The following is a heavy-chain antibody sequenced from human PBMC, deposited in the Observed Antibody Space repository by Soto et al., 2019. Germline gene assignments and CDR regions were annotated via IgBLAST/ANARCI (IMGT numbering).Heavy chain of an antibody. J-gene: IGHJ4*02. CDR1: GYTFTSYG. V-gene: IGHV1-18*04. D-gene: IGHD6-19*01. CDR3: ARASDGYRSGWYVGYFDY. Sequence: QVQLVQSGAEVKKPGASVKVSCKASGYTFTSYGISWVRQAPGQGLEWMGWIRVYNGYTNYAQKFQDRVTMTTDTSTSTAYMELRSLISDDTAVYYCARASDGYRSGWYVGYFDYWGQGTLVTVSS. CDR2: IRVYNGYT.